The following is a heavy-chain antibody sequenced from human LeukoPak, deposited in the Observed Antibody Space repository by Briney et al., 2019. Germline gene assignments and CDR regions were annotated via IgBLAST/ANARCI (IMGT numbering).Heavy chain of an antibody. CDR1: GGSISSYY. CDR2: IYYSGST. Sequence: TSETLSLTCTVSGGSISSYYWSWIRQPPGKGLEWIGYIYYSGSTNYNPSLKSRVTISVDTSKNQFSLKLSSVTAADTAVYYCARDYYDSSGRYYYYYMDVWGKGPTVTVSS. J-gene: IGHJ6*03. CDR3: ARDYYDSSGRYYYYYMDV. V-gene: IGHV4-59*01. D-gene: IGHD3-22*01.